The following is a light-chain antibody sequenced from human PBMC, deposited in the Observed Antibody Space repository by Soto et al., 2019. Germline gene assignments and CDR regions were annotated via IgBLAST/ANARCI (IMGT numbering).Light chain of an antibody. V-gene: IGKV3-11*01. CDR3: QHRSNRIT. J-gene: IGKJ5*01. Sequence: EIVLTQSPATLSLSPGERATLSCRASQSIRIYLAWYQQKPGQAPRLLIYDASNRATGIPARFSDSGSGTDFILTIGSLEPEDFAVYDCQHRSNRITFCQGTRLEIK. CDR1: QSIRIY. CDR2: DAS.